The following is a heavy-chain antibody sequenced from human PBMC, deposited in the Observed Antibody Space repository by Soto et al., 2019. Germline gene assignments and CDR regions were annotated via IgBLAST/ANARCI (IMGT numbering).Heavy chain of an antibody. D-gene: IGHD6-19*01. CDR2: ISSSSSYI. V-gene: IGHV3-21*01. J-gene: IGHJ4*02. CDR3: ARDHGRGSGWCLHFDY. Sequence: EVQLVESGGGLVKPGGSLRLSCAASGFTFSSYSMNWVRQAPGKGLEWVSSISSSSSYIYYADSVKGRFTISRDNAKNALYLQMHSLRAEDTAVYYCARDHGRGSGWCLHFDYWGQGTLVTVSS. CDR1: GFTFSSYS.